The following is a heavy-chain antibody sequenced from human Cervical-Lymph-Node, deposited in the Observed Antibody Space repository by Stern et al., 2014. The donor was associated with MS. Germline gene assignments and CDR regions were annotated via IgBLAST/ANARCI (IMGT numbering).Heavy chain of an antibody. J-gene: IGHJ6*02. CDR1: GFTFSSYN. CDR3: ARDDLRSYYGMDV. Sequence: VQLVQSGGGLVKPGGSLRLSCAASGFTFSSYNMNWVRQAPGQGLEWVSSITSTGYRYNADSLKGRFTISRDNAKNSLYLHVNSLRAEDTAVYYCARDDLRSYYGMDVWGQGTTVTVSS. V-gene: IGHV3-21*01. CDR2: ITSTGYR.